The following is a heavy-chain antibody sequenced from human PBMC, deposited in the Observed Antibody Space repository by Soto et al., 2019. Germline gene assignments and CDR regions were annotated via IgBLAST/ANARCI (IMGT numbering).Heavy chain of an antibody. CDR3: ASAPVAATGPYYYYGMDV. D-gene: IGHD2-15*01. Sequence: PSETLSLTCTVSGGSISSYYWSWIRQPPGKGLEWIGYIYYSGSTNYNPSLKGRVTISVDTSKNQFSLKLSSVTAADTAVYYCASAPVAATGPYYYYGMDVWGQGTTVTVSS. V-gene: IGHV4-59*01. J-gene: IGHJ6*02. CDR1: GGSISSYY. CDR2: IYYSGST.